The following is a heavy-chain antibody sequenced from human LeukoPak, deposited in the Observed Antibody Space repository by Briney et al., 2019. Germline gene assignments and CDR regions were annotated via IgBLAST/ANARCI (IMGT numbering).Heavy chain of an antibody. V-gene: IGHV3-30*18. CDR2: ISYDGSNK. J-gene: IGHJ4*02. D-gene: IGHD6-6*01. CDR1: GFTFNNYG. CDR3: AEEDTWYSSSSVAMNY. Sequence: GGSLRLSCAASGFTFNNYGMHWVRQVPGKGLEWVAVISYDGSNKYYADSVKGRFTISRDNSKNTLYLQMNSLRAEDTAVYYCAEEDTWYSSSSVAMNYWGQGTLVTVSS.